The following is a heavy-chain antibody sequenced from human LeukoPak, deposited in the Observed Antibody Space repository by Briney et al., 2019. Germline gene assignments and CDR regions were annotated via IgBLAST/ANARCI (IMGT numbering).Heavy chain of an antibody. CDR1: GFSFSGYW. CDR2: ISPTGSTT. V-gene: IGHV3-74*01. CDR3: ARGPNSNWSGLDF. Sequence: GGSLRLSCTASGFSFSGYWMHWARQLPGKGLVWVSRISPTGSTTSYADSVKGRFTVSRDNAKDTLYLQVNNLRAEDTAVYYCARGPNSNWSGLDFWGQGTLLTVSS. J-gene: IGHJ4*02. D-gene: IGHD6-6*01.